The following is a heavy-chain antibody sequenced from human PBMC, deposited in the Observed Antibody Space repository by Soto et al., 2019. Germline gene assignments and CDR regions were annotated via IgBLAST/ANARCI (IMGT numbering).Heavy chain of an antibody. D-gene: IGHD1-1*01. CDR1: GGTFSSYA. CDR2: IIPIFGTA. J-gene: IGHJ5*02. Sequence: QVQLVQSGAEVKKPGSSVKVSCKASGGTFSSYAISWVRQSPGQGLEWMGGIIPIFGTANYAQKFQGRVTITADQSTSPAYMELSNLRSEDTAVYYCARVGTGTTFGWFDPWGQGTLVTVSS. V-gene: IGHV1-69*01. CDR3: ARVGTGTTFGWFDP.